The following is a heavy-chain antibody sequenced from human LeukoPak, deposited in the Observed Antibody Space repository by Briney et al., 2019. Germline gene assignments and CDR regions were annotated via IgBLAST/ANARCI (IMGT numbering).Heavy chain of an antibody. V-gene: IGHV3-11*04. CDR3: ARARAAGTSHDGFDY. D-gene: IGHD6-13*01. CDR2: ISSSGTTI. CDR1: GFTFSDYY. Sequence: GGSLRLSGAASGFTFSDYYMNWIRQAPGKGLEWVSYISSSGTTIYYADSVKGRFTISRDNTLNSLYLQLNSLRAEDTAVYYCARARAAGTSHDGFDYWGQGTLVTVSS. J-gene: IGHJ4*02.